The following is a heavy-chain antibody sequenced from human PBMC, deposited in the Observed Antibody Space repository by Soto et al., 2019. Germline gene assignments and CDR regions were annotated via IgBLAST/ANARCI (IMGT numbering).Heavy chain of an antibody. V-gene: IGHV3-30*18. CDR1: GFTFSSYG. D-gene: IGHD1-26*01. J-gene: IGHJ4*02. CDR3: AKDLGLTGPNAPEFDY. Sequence: GGSLRLSCAASGFTFSSYGMHWVRQAPGKGLEWVAVISYDGSNKYYADSVKGRFTISRDNSKNTLYLQMNSLRAEETAVYYCAKDLGLTGPNAPEFDYWGQGTLVTVSS. CDR2: ISYDGSNK.